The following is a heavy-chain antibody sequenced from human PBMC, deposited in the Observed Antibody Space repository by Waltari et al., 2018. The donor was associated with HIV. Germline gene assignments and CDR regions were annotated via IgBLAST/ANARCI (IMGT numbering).Heavy chain of an antibody. Sequence: VQLEQWGAGLLKPSETLSLTCAVYGGPFNNYYWTWIRQSPGKGLEWIGEVNHGGTTKDNPSRESRVIISADPSKSQFSLNLTSVTAADTGFYYCARDRRFYDYVQEAYRGLVYFFDSWGQGSLVTVSS. CDR3: ARDRRFYDYVQEAYRGLVYFFDS. V-gene: IGHV4-34*02. J-gene: IGHJ4*02. CDR1: GGPFNNYY. CDR2: VNHGGTT. D-gene: IGHD3-16*01.